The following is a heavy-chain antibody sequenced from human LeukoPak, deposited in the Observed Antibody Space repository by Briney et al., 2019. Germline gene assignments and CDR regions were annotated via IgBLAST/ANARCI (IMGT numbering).Heavy chain of an antibody. D-gene: IGHD4-17*01. Sequence: GGSLRLSCAASGFTFSNAWMTWVRQAPGKGLEWVGRIKSKTDGGTRDYAAPVKGRFSISRDDSKNTLFLQMSSLKTEDTAMYYCTRDFDYGDNRYFDYWGQGALVTVSS. CDR2: IKSKTDGGTR. CDR3: TRDFDYGDNRYFDY. V-gene: IGHV3-15*01. CDR1: GFTFSNAW. J-gene: IGHJ4*02.